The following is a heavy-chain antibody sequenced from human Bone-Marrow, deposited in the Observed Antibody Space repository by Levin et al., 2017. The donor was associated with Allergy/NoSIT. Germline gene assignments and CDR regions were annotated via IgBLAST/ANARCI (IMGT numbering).Heavy chain of an antibody. Sequence: GGSLRLSCAASGFTFSSYSMNWVRQAPGKGLEWVSYISSTSTMYYADSVKGRFTISRDNAKNSLYLQMNNLRAEDTAMYYCAKGADGSSFVESYWGQGTLVTVSS. V-gene: IGHV3-48*04. CDR2: ISSTSTM. D-gene: IGHD3-3*01. J-gene: IGHJ4*02. CDR1: GFTFSSYS. CDR3: AKGADGSSFVESY.